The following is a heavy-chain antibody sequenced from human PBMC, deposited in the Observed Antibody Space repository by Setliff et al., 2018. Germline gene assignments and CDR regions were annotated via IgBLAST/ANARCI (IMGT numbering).Heavy chain of an antibody. CDR3: AGYQGSGINYKVVNWFDP. CDR1: GGSIRSSTHY. Sequence: PSETLSLTCTVSGGSIRSSTHYWGWIRQPPGKGLEWIGTIYYSGLTYYTPSLRSRATISVDTSKNRFSLQLSSVTAADTAVYYCAGYQGSGINYKVVNWFDPWGQGTLVTVSS. CDR2: IYYSGLT. J-gene: IGHJ5*02. V-gene: IGHV4-39*02. D-gene: IGHD3-10*01.